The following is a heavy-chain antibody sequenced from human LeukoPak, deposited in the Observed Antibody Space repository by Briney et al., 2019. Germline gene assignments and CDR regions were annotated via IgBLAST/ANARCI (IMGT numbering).Heavy chain of an antibody. CDR1: AGSISSTSHH. V-gene: IGHV4-31*03. CDR2: IYYSGNT. J-gene: IGHJ6*02. Sequence: SETLSLTCTVSAGSISSTSHHWGWIRQHPGNGLEWIGYIYYSGNTYYNPSLKSRVTLSVDTSKNQFSLKLSSVTAADTAVYYCARASDGLYYYYYGMDVWGQGTSVTVSS. CDR3: ARASDGLYYYYYGMDV. D-gene: IGHD2-2*01.